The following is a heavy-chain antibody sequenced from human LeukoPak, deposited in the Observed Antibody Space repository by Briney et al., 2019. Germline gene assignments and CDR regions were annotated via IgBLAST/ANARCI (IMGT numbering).Heavy chain of an antibody. J-gene: IGHJ4*02. CDR1: GYTFTGYY. Sequence: ASVKVSCKASGYTFTGYYMHWVRQAPGQGLEWMGIINPSGGSTSYAQKFQGRVTMTRDTSTSTVYMELSSLRSEDTAVYYCARGYYYDSSGYSVTPDYWGQGTLVTVSS. V-gene: IGHV1-46*01. D-gene: IGHD3-22*01. CDR2: INPSGGST. CDR3: ARGYYYDSSGYSVTPDY.